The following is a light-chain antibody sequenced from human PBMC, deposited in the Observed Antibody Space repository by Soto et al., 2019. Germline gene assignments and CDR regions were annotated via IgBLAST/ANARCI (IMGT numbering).Light chain of an antibody. CDR2: DAS. V-gene: IGKV1-33*01. J-gene: IGKJ4*01. CDR1: QDIANY. Sequence: DIQMTQSPSSLSASVGDRVTITCQASQDIANYLNWYQQKAGRAPKFLIYDASNLETGVPSRVSGSGSGTDFTLTISSLQPEDIATYYCQQYDNLPLTFGGGTKVEIK. CDR3: QQYDNLPLT.